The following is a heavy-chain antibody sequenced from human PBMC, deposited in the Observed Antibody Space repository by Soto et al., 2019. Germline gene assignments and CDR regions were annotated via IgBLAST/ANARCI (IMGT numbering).Heavy chain of an antibody. D-gene: IGHD3-10*01. V-gene: IGHV4-31*03. Sequence: QVQLQESGPRLVRPSQTLSPTCTISHGSFNSGGFYWGWIRQSPGRGLEWIGHIYNTVTSRYSLPLRSRLTMSIDTSANHFSMSLSSVTAADTAIYYCARGFYGSGGPDLWGPGALVTVSS. CDR2: IYNTVTS. CDR1: HGSFNSGGFY. CDR3: ARGFYGSGGPDL. J-gene: IGHJ5*02.